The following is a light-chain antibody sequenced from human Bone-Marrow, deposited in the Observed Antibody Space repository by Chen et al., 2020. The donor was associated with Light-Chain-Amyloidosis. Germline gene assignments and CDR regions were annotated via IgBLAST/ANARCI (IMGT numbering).Light chain of an antibody. Sequence: QSALTQPASVSGSPGQSLTISCTGTSSDVGGDNHVSWYQQHPDKSPKLMIYEVTNRPSWVPDRFSGSKSDNTASLTISRLQTEDEADYFCSSYTITNTLVFGSGTRVTVL. CDR3: SSYTITNTLV. CDR2: EVT. CDR1: SSDVGGDNH. J-gene: IGLJ1*01. V-gene: IGLV2-14*01.